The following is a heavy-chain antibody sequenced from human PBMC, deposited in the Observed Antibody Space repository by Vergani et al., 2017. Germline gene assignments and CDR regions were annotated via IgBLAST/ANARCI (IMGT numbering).Heavy chain of an antibody. D-gene: IGHD2/OR15-2a*01. CDR2: VYYTGST. CDR3: ARDRDLYCRSTTSCHNWFDP. V-gene: IGHV4-59*01. CDR1: GAAIKDFY. J-gene: IGHJ5*02. Sequence: QVQLQESGPGLVKPSETLSLTCTVSGAAIKDFYWSWVRQPPGKGLEWIGYVYYTGSTTYNPSLKSRVTISVDTSNNHFSLRMTSLTAADTAIYYCARDRDLYCRSTTSCHNWFDPWGQGSLVTVSS.